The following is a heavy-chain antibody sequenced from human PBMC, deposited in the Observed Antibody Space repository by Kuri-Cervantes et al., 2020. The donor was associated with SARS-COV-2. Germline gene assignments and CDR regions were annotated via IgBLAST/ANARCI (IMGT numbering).Heavy chain of an antibody. D-gene: IGHD3-9*01. CDR3: ARDPRRYFDWLLSYYYYGMDV. V-gene: IGHV3-30-3*01. CDR2: ISYDGSNK. CDR1: GFTFSSYA. J-gene: IGHJ6*02. Sequence: GESLKISCAASGFTFSSYAMHWVRQAPGKGLEWVAVISYDGSNKYYADSVKGRFTISRDNSKNTLYLQMNSLRAEDTAVYYCARDPRRYFDWLLSYYYYGMDVWGQGTTVTVSS.